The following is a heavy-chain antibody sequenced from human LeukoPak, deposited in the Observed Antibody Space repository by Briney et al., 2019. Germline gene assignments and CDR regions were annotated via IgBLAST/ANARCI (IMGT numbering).Heavy chain of an antibody. CDR1: GYTFTSYD. Sequence: ASVKVSCKDSGYTFTSYDINWVRQATGQGLEWMGWMNPNSGNTGYAQKFQGRVTMTRNTSISTAYMELSSLRSEDTAVYYCARAVYSSSPELFDYWGQGTLVTVSS. J-gene: IGHJ4*02. D-gene: IGHD6-6*01. CDR2: MNPNSGNT. V-gene: IGHV1-8*01. CDR3: ARAVYSSSPELFDY.